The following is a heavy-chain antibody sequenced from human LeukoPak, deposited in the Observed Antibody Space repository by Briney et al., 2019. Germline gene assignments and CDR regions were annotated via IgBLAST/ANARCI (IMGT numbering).Heavy chain of an antibody. Sequence: GGSLRLSCATSGFTFSDAWMNWVRQAPGKGLEWVGRIRRNSDGGTIDYAAPVKGRFALSRDDSKNTLYLHMSSLQTEDTAVYYCATDFYDTTWGQGTLVTVSS. CDR2: IRRNSDGGTI. V-gene: IGHV3-15*07. D-gene: IGHD3-22*01. CDR3: ATDFYDTT. J-gene: IGHJ5*02. CDR1: GFTFSDAW.